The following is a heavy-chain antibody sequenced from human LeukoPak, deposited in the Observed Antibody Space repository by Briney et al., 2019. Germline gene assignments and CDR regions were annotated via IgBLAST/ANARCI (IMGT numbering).Heavy chain of an antibody. CDR3: ARGGRQWLVRWTFDY. J-gene: IGHJ4*02. CDR1: GYTFTSYY. D-gene: IGHD6-19*01. V-gene: IGHV1-46*01. CDR2: INPSGGST. Sequence: GASVKVSCKASGYTFTSYYMHWVRQAPGQGLEWMGTINPSGGSTSYAQKFQGRVTMTRDTSTSTVYMELSSLRSEDTAVYYCARGGRQWLVRWTFDYWGQGTPVTVSS.